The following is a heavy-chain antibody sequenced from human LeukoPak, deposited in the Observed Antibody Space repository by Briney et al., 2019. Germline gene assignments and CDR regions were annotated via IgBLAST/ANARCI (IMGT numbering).Heavy chain of an antibody. J-gene: IGHJ4*02. Sequence: GGSLTLSCAASGFTFRSYAMSWVRQAPGKGVEWVSTISGGGGSTYYADSVKGRFTISRDNSKNTLYLQMNSLKADDTAVYYCARGSSSWYPSDFDYWGQGTLVTVSS. D-gene: IGHD6-13*01. CDR2: ISGGGGST. CDR3: ARGSSSWYPSDFDY. CDR1: GFTFRSYA. V-gene: IGHV3-23*01.